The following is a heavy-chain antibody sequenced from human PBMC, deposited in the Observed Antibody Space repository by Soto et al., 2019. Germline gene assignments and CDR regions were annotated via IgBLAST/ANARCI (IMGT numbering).Heavy chain of an antibody. D-gene: IGHD5-18*01. Sequence: SVKVSCKASVGTFSSYAISWVRQAPGQGLEWMGGIIPIFGTANYAQKFQGRVTITADKSTSTAYMELSSLRSEDTAVYYCARVMDTAMVIYYYYYGMDVWGQGTTVTVSS. CDR1: VGTFSSYA. J-gene: IGHJ6*02. CDR2: IIPIFGTA. CDR3: ARVMDTAMVIYYYYYGMDV. V-gene: IGHV1-69*06.